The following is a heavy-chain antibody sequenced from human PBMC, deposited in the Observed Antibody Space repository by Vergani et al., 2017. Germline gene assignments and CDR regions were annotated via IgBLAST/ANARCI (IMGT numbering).Heavy chain of an antibody. CDR2: INPSGGST. D-gene: IGHD6-19*01. Sequence: QVQLVQSGAEVKKPGASVKVSCKASGYTFTSYYMHWVRQAPGQGLEWMGIINPSGGSTSYAQKFQGRVTMTRDTSTSTVYMELSSLRSEDTAVYYCARENGPSLGSGWYYKSSYWGQGTLVTVSS. CDR1: GYTFTSYY. V-gene: IGHV1-46*03. CDR3: ARENGPSLGSGWYYKSSY. J-gene: IGHJ4*02.